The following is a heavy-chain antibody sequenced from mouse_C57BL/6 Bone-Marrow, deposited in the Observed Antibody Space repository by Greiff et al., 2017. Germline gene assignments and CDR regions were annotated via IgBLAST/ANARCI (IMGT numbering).Heavy chain of an antibody. CDR1: GFNIKDYY. CDR2: IDPEDGET. V-gene: IGHV14-2*01. CDR3: VLIYYDYDAVGDY. Sequence: VHVKQSGAELVKPGASVKLSCTASGFNIKDYYMHWVNQRTEQGLEWIGRIDPEDGETKYAPKFQGKATITADTSSNTAYLQLSSLTSEDTAVYYCVLIYYDYDAVGDYWGQGTTLTVSS. J-gene: IGHJ2*01. D-gene: IGHD2-4*01.